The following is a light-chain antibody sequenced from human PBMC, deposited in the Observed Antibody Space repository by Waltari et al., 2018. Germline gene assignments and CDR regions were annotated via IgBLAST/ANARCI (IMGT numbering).Light chain of an antibody. CDR1: DIASKS. V-gene: IGLV3-21*04. J-gene: IGLJ2*01. CDR3: QVWDTASNHVV. CDR2: YDG. Sequence: SYVMTQAPAVSVAPGETARLTCGGHDIASKSVHWYQQKPAQAPVLVNYYDGGRPSGIPERFSASNSGNTATLTIARVEAADEADFYCQVWDTASNHVVFGGETKLTVL.